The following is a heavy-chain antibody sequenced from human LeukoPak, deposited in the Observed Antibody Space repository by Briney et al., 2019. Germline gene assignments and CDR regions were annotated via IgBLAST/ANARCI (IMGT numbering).Heavy chain of an antibody. CDR1: GGSFSGYY. CDR3: ARGRQDVTMIVVVMTAVSYYLDV. J-gene: IGHJ6*03. V-gene: IGHV4-34*01. Sequence: SETLSLTCAVYGGSFSGYYWTWIRQTPERGLEWIGEMNPSGSTNYNPSLKSRVTISVDTSKNQYSLELSSVTAADTAVYYCARGRQDVTMIVVVMTAVSYYLDVWGKGTTVTVS. CDR2: MNPSGST. D-gene: IGHD3-22*01.